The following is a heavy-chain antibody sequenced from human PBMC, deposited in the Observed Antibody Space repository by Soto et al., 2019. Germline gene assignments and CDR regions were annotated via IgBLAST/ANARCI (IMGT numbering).Heavy chain of an antibody. D-gene: IGHD3-22*01. CDR2: IHADGSST. V-gene: IGHV3-74*01. CDR3: TSSSGSNKAFEI. J-gene: IGHJ3*02. CDR1: GFTFSSSW. Sequence: EVQLLESGGGLVQPGGSLRLSCAASGFTFSSSWMHWVRQAPGKGPVWVSRIHADGSSTTYADSVKGRFTISRDNAENTLYLQMNSLRAEDTAVYYCTSSSGSNKAFEIWGQATMVTVSS.